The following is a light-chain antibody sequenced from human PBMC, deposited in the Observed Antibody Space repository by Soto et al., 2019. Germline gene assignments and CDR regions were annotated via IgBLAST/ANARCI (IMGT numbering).Light chain of an antibody. CDR2: AAS. Sequence: DIQMTQSPSSLSASVGVRLTITCRASQSISSYLNWYQQKPGKAPKLLIFAASTLVRGVPSRFRGRGSGTEFTLTISSLQTDHYATLYCQQHHTDWTFGQGTKVDI. V-gene: IGKV1-39*01. J-gene: IGKJ1*01. CDR1: QSISSY. CDR3: QQHHTDWT.